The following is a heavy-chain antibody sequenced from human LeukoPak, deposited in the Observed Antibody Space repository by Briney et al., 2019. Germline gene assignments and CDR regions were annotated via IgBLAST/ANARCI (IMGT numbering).Heavy chain of an antibody. D-gene: IGHD3-10*01. V-gene: IGHV4-59*01. Sequence: SETLSLTCTVSGGSISSYYWSWIRQPPGKGLEWIGYIYYSGSTNYNPSLKSRVTISVDTPKNQFSLKLSSVTAADTAVYYCARDSVNYYGSGSYGAFDIWGQGTMVTVSS. CDR1: GGSISSYY. CDR2: IYYSGST. J-gene: IGHJ3*02. CDR3: ARDSVNYYGSGSYGAFDI.